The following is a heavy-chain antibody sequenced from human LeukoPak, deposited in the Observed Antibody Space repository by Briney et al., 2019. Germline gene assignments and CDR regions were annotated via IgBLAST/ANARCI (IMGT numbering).Heavy chain of an antibody. CDR1: GYTFTSYD. CDR2: MNPNSGNT. J-gene: IGHJ5*02. CDR3: ARGVIVVVPAAGFDP. V-gene: IGHV1-8*01. D-gene: IGHD2-2*01. Sequence: ASVKVFCKASGYTFTSYDINWARQASGQGLEYMGWMNPNSGNTGYAQMFEGRVTMTRNTSISTSYMELSSLRSEDTAVYYCARGVIVVVPAAGFDPWGQGTLVTVSS.